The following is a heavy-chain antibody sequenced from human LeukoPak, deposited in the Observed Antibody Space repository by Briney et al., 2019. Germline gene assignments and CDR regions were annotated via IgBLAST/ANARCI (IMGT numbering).Heavy chain of an antibody. J-gene: IGHJ3*02. V-gene: IGHV3-74*01. Sequence: GGSLRLSCAASGFTFSSYWMHWVRQAPGKGLVWVSRINSDGSSTSYADSVKGRFTISRDNAKNTLYLQMDSLRAEDTAVYYCARDHHCSSTSCHSDAFDIWGQGTMVTVSS. D-gene: IGHD2-2*01. CDR3: ARDHHCSSTSCHSDAFDI. CDR1: GFTFSSYW. CDR2: INSDGSST.